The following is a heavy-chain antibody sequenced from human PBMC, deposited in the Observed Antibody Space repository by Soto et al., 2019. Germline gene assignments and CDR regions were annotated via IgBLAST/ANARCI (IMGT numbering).Heavy chain of an antibody. CDR2: ISSSSSTI. V-gene: IGHV3-48*01. J-gene: IGHJ4*02. CDR1: GLPFSSYS. Sequence: GGSLRLSCAASGLPFSSYSMNWVRQAPGKGLEWVSYISSSSSTIYYADSVKGRFTISRDNAKNSLYLQMNSLRAEDTAVYYCARANYYGSPGDFDYWGQGTLVTVS. CDR3: ARANYYGSPGDFDY. D-gene: IGHD3-10*01.